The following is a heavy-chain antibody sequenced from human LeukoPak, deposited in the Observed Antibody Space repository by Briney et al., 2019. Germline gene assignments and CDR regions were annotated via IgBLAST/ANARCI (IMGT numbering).Heavy chain of an antibody. V-gene: IGHV4-59*01. CDR2: ISYSGST. D-gene: IGHD3-10*01. CDR3: ASQKLLWFGELSYFDY. Sequence: SETLSLTSTVSGGSMNNYYWSWVRQSPEKGLEWIGYISYSGSTNSNPSLKSRVTISLDTSKNQFSLKLTSVTAADTAVYYCASQKLLWFGELSYFDYWGQGTLVTVSS. J-gene: IGHJ4*02. CDR1: GGSMNNYY.